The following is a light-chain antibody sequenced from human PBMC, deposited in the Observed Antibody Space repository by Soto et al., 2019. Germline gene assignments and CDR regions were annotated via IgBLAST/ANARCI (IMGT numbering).Light chain of an antibody. J-gene: IGKJ2*01. CDR3: QQYGSPPYT. CDR2: GAS. CDR1: QSVSSSY. Sequence: EIVLTQSPGTLSLSPGERATLSCRASQSVSSSYLAWYQQKPGQAPRLLIYGASSRATGIPDRFSGSGSGTDFTLTIRRLETEDFAVYYCQQYGSPPYTFGQGTKVDI. V-gene: IGKV3-20*01.